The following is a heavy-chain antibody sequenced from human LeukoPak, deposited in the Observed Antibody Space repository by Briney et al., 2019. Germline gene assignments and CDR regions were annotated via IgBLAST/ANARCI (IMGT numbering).Heavy chain of an antibody. D-gene: IGHD3-10*01. CDR2: IYSGGST. Sequence: GGSLRLSCVASGFTVSSNYMSWVRQAPGKGLEWVSVIYSGGSTYYADSVKGRLTISRDNSKNTLYLQMNSLRAEDTAVYYCASGSGSYRTPYYYMDVWGTGTTVTVSS. V-gene: IGHV3-53*01. J-gene: IGHJ6*03. CDR1: GFTVSSNY. CDR3: ASGSGSYRTPYYYMDV.